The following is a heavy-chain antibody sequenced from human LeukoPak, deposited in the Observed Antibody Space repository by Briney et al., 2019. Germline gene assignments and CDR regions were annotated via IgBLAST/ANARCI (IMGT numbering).Heavy chain of an antibody. D-gene: IGHD6-19*01. CDR1: GFTLSSYW. CDR2: IKQDGSEK. J-gene: IGHJ4*02. Sequence: GGSLRLSCAASGFTLSSYWMSWVRQAPGKGLEWVANIKQDGSEKYYVDSVKGRFTISRDNAKNSLYLQMNSLRAEDTAVYYCARRRGASSGRLRPLDYWGQGTLVTVSS. V-gene: IGHV3-7*01. CDR3: ARRRGASSGRLRPLDY.